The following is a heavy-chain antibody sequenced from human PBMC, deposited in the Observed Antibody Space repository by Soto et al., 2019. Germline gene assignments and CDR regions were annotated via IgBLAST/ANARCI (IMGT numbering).Heavy chain of an antibody. CDR2: IFPGDSET. D-gene: IGHD2-15*01. CDR3: ARHETYCTSRSCSQCFDF. V-gene: IGHV5-51*01. CDR1: GYSFSHYW. Sequence: PGQSLKISCKGAGYSFSHYWIVWLRQVRGKGLEWLGCIFPGDSETTYNPSFEDQVTMPADKSTDTAYLQWNSLKASDTAIYYCARHETYCTSRSCSQCFDFWGHGTLVTVSS. J-gene: IGHJ4*01.